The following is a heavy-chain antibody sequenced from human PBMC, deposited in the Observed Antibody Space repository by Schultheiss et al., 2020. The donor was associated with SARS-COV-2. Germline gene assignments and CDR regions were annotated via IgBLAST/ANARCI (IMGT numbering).Heavy chain of an antibody. Sequence: SETLSLTCAVYGGSFSAYSWSWIRQSPGKGLEWIGEINHSGSTNYNPSLKSRVTISVDTSKNQFSLKLSSVTAADTAVYYCARDHEVPAAPYNWFDPWGQGTLVTVSS. V-gene: IGHV4-34*01. J-gene: IGHJ5*02. CDR3: ARDHEVPAAPYNWFDP. D-gene: IGHD2-2*01. CDR1: GGSFSAYS. CDR2: INHSGST.